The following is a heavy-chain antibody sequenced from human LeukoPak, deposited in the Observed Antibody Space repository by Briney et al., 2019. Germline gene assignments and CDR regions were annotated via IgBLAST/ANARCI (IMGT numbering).Heavy chain of an antibody. Sequence: GGSLRLSCSASGFAFSSYAVHWVRQAPGKGLEYVSAISSNGGSTYYADSVKGRFTISRDNSKNTLYLQMSSLRAEDTAVYYCRVVAATADYFDYWGQGTLVTVSS. CDR1: GFAFSSYA. V-gene: IGHV3-64D*06. J-gene: IGHJ4*02. D-gene: IGHD2-15*01. CDR2: ISSNGGST. CDR3: RVVAATADYFDY.